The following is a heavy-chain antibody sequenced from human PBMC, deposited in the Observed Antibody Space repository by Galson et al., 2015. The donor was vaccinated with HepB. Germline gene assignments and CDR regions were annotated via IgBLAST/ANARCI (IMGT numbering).Heavy chain of an antibody. V-gene: IGHV1-46*01. CDR2: INPSGGST. J-gene: IGHJ4*02. CDR3: AREGPPGTVDY. Sequence: SVKVSCKASGYTFTSYYMHWVRQAPGQGLEWMGIINPSGGSTSYAQKSQGRVTMTRDTSTSTVYMELSSLRSEDTAVYYCAREGPPGTVDYWGQGTLVTVSS. D-gene: IGHD3-10*01. CDR1: GYTFTSYY.